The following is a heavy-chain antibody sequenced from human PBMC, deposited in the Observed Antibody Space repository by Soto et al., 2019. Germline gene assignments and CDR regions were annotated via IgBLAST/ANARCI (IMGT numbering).Heavy chain of an antibody. CDR1: GFTFIRYA. Sequence: GGSLRLSCAASGFTFIRYAMSWVRQAPGKGLEWVSAISGSGGSTYYADSVKGRFTISRDNSKNTLYLQMNSLRAEDTAVYYCAKGGMRYCSSTSCYFSYWGQGTLVTVSS. D-gene: IGHD2-2*01. CDR3: AKGGMRYCSSTSCYFSY. V-gene: IGHV3-23*01. CDR2: ISGSGGST. J-gene: IGHJ4*02.